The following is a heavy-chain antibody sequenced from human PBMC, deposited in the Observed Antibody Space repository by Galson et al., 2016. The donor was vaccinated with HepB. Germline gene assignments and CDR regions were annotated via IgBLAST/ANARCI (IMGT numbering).Heavy chain of an antibody. D-gene: IGHD6-13*01. CDR2: FDHEEGKT. V-gene: IGHV1-24*01. Sequence: SVKVSCKVSGNTLTELSMHWVRQAPGKGLEWMGGFDHEEGKTIYAQKFQGIVTVTEDTSTDTAYMEVSSLRSDDTAIYYCATARYSGSWTFYYYYGLDVWGQGTTVTISS. CDR1: GNTLTELS. CDR3: ATARYSGSWTFYYYYGLDV. J-gene: IGHJ6*02.